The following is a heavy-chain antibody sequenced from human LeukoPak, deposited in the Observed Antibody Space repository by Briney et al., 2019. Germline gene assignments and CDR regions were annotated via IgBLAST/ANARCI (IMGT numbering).Heavy chain of an antibody. J-gene: IGHJ3*02. CDR1: VFTFSSYS. V-gene: IGHV3-21*01. Sequence: GGSLRLSCAASVFTFSSYSMNWVRQAPGKGLEWVSSISSSSSYIYYADSVKGRFTISRDNAKNSLYLQMNSLRAEDTAVYYCARDRPGWLSYAFDIWGQGTMVTVSS. CDR3: ARDRPGWLSYAFDI. CDR2: ISSSSSYI. D-gene: IGHD3-22*01.